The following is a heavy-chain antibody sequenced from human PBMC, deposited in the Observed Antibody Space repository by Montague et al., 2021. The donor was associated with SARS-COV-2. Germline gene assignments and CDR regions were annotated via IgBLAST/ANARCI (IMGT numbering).Heavy chain of an antibody. CDR1: GFSISSGFY. J-gene: IGHJ4*02. CDR2: VYHSGYT. V-gene: IGHV4-38-2*01. D-gene: IGHD5-12*01. CDR3: ARRGYTGSDYFDY. Sequence: ETLSLTCSVSGFSISSGFYWAWIRQSPGKGPEWIGTVYHSGYTHYNPSLKGRVTVSIDTSKNQFSLTVTSVTAADTAVYFCARRGYTGSDYFDYWGQGTPVTVSS.